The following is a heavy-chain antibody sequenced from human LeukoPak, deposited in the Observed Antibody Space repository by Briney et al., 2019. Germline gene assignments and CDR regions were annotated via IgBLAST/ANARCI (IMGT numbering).Heavy chain of an antibody. V-gene: IGHV3-30*02. CDR2: IRYDGSNK. D-gene: IGHD3-22*01. Sequence: GGSLRLSCAASGFTLSSYGMHWVRQAPGKGLEWVAFIRYDGSNKYYADSVKGRFTISRDNSKNTLYLQMNSLRAEDTAVYYCARVYYYDSSGYYRLSKYYFDYWGQGTLVTVSS. CDR1: GFTLSSYG. CDR3: ARVYYYDSSGYYRLSKYYFDY. J-gene: IGHJ4*02.